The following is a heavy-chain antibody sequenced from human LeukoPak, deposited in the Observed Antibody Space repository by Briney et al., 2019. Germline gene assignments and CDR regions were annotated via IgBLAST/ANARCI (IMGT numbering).Heavy chain of an antibody. CDR1: GFTFSSYG. CDR2: IRYDGSNK. V-gene: IGHV3-30*02. CDR3: AKGALSSVVVVLLDY. Sequence: GGSLRLSCAASGFTFSSYGMHWVRQAPGKGLEWVAFIRYDGSNKYYADSVNGRFSISRDNSKNTLYLQMNSLRAEDTAVYYCAKGALSSVVVVLLDYWGQGTLVTVSS. J-gene: IGHJ4*02. D-gene: IGHD3-22*01.